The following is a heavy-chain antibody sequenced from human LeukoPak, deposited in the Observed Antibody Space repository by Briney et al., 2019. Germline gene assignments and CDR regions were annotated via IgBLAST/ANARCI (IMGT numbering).Heavy chain of an antibody. V-gene: IGHV3-30*02. CDR2: IRNDGRNK. D-gene: IGHD1-26*01. CDR1: GFTFSSYG. CDR3: AKGLRKLIVGSTEYYFDY. J-gene: IGHJ4*02. Sequence: GGSLRLSCGAPGFTFSSYGMHWVRQAPGKGLEWVAFIRNDGRNKYYADSVKGRFTISSDNSKNTLYLQMNSLRAEDTAVYYCAKGLRKLIVGSTEYYFDYWGQGTLVTVSS.